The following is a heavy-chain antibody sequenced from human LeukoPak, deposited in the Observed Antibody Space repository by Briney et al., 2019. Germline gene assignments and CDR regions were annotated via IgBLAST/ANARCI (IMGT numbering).Heavy chain of an antibody. J-gene: IGHJ4*02. Sequence: KTGGSLRLSCAASGFTFIHAWMTWVRQAPGKGLEWVARIKSQAGGLTTDYAAPVKGRFIVSRDDSRNMVFLEMNGLMTEDTGVYYCSWEALCGSGGCTARWGRGTLVTVSS. CDR3: SWEALCGSGGCTAR. CDR2: IKSQAGGLTT. CDR1: GFTFIHAW. D-gene: IGHD2-15*01. V-gene: IGHV3-15*01.